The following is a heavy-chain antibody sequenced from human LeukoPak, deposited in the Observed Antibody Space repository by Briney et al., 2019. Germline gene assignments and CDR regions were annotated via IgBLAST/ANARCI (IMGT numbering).Heavy chain of an antibody. Sequence: SENLSLTCTVSGGSISSGSHYYQWIRQHPGKGLEWIGYIYYTGITSYNPSLKSRVTMSVDTSMNQVSLKVTSLTAADTAVYYCAASSGVTLGRFWGQGALVTVSS. D-gene: IGHD3-16*01. CDR3: AASSGVTLGRF. CDR2: IYYTGIT. CDR1: GGSISSGSHY. J-gene: IGHJ4*02. V-gene: IGHV4-31*03.